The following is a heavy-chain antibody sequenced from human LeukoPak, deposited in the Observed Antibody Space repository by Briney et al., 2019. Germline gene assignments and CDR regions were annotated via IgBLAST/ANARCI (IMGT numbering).Heavy chain of an antibody. J-gene: IGHJ4*02. Sequence: GGSLRLSCAASGYTFSSYSMNWVRQAPGKGLEWVSYISSSSSTIYYADSVKGRFTISRDNAKNSLYLQMNSLRDEDTAVYYCARDSYGSGNYYSPIDYWGQGTLVTVSS. CDR1: GYTFSSYS. D-gene: IGHD3-10*01. CDR3: ARDSYGSGNYYSPIDY. V-gene: IGHV3-48*02. CDR2: ISSSSSTI.